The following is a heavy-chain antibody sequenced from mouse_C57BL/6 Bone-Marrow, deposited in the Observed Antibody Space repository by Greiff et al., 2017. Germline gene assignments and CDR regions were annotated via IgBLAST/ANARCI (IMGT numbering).Heavy chain of an antibody. Sequence: VQLKESGGGLVKPGGSLKLSCAASGFTFSDYGMHWVRQAPEKGLEWVAYISSGSSTIYYADTVKGRFTISRDNAKNTLFLQMTSLRSEDTAMYYCARGPHYYGSSGDYFDYWGQGTTLTVSS. CDR2: ISSGSSTI. CDR3: ARGPHYYGSSGDYFDY. D-gene: IGHD1-1*01. V-gene: IGHV5-17*01. CDR1: GFTFSDYG. J-gene: IGHJ2*01.